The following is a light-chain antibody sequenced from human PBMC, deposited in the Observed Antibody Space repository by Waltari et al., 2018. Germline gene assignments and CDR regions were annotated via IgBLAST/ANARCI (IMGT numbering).Light chain of an antibody. V-gene: IGLV2-14*01. Sequence: QSALTQPASVSGSPGQSITISCTGTSSDVGGYNYVSWYQQHPGKAPKVMIYDVNNRPSGVSNRFSGSKSGNTASLTISGLQAEDDADYYCSSYTSSSTPYVFGTGTKVTVL. CDR2: DVN. CDR1: SSDVGGYNY. J-gene: IGLJ1*01. CDR3: SSYTSSSTPYV.